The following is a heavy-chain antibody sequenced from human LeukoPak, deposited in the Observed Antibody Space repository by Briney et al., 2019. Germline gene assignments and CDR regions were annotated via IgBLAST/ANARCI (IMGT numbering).Heavy chain of an antibody. CDR2: INHSGST. CDR3: ARILNWNYRHYYYGMDV. CDR1: GGSFSGYY. V-gene: IGHV4-34*01. J-gene: IGHJ6*02. D-gene: IGHD1-7*01. Sequence: SETLSLTCAVYGGSFSGYYWSWIRQPPGKGLEWIGEINHSGSTNYNPSLKSRVTISVDTSKNQFSLKLSSVTAADTAVYYCARILNWNYRHYYYGMDVWGQGTTVTVSS.